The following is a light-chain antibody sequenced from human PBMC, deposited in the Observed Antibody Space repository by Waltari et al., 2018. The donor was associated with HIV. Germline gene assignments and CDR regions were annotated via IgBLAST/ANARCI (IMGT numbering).Light chain of an antibody. CDR2: DVK. Sequence: QSALTQPRSVSGSPGQSVTISCTGTIRHVGAYNFVSWYQQYPGKAPKLLIYDVKKRPSGVPDRFYGSKSDNTASLTISGLQAEDEADYYCCSYAGNYIFDFGGGTKLTVL. CDR3: CSYAGNYIFD. CDR1: IRHVGAYNF. V-gene: IGLV2-11*01. J-gene: IGLJ2*01.